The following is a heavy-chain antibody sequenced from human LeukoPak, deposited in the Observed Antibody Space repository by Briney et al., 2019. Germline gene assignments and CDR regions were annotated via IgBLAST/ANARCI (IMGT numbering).Heavy chain of an antibody. Sequence: SETLSLTCTVSGGSLSSYYWSWIRQPPGKGLEWIGYIYYSGSTNYNPSLKSRVTISVDTSKNQFSLKLSSVTAADTAVYYCARHGAAAGQGYFQHWGQGTLVTVSS. CDR1: GGSLSSYY. CDR3: ARHGAAAGQGYFQH. D-gene: IGHD6-13*01. CDR2: IYYSGST. V-gene: IGHV4-59*08. J-gene: IGHJ1*01.